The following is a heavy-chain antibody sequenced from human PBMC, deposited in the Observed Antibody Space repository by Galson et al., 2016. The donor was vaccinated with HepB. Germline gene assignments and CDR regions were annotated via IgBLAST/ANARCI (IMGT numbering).Heavy chain of an antibody. CDR1: GFIFSNYD. D-gene: IGHD3-10*01. CDR2: INTDGSST. CDR3: ARKGGIYSPWGY. J-gene: IGHJ4*02. V-gene: IGHV3-74*01. Sequence: SLRLSCAASGFIFSNYDMHWVRQVAGKGLVWVSRINTDGSSTSYADSVKGRFTISRDNAKNSMYLQMNSLRAEDTAVYYCARKGGIYSPWGYWGQGTLVTVSS.